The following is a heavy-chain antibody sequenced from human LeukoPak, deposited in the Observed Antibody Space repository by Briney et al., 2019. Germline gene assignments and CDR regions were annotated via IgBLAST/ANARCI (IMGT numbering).Heavy chain of an antibody. D-gene: IGHD1-26*01. CDR1: GGSISSYY. CDR3: ARNGGSGTYYDGSFDY. Sequence: PSETLSLTCTVSGGSISSYYWSWIRQSAGKGLEWIGRIYTSGSTNYNPSLKSRVTMSVDTSKNQFSLKLSSVTAADTAVYYCARNGGSGTYYDGSFDYRGQGTLVTVSS. J-gene: IGHJ4*02. CDR2: IYTSGST. V-gene: IGHV4-4*07.